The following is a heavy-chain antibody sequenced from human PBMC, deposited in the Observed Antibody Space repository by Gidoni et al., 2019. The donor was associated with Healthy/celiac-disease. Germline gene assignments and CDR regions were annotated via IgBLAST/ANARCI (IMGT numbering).Heavy chain of an antibody. J-gene: IGHJ6*02. CDR2: IGYDGSNK. D-gene: IGHD2-15*01. Sequence: LEWVAVIGYDGSNKYYADSVKGRFTISRDNSKNTLYLQMNSLRAEDTAVYYCARVLGYCSGGSCPAYGMDVWGQGTTVTVSS. CDR3: ARVLGYCSGGSCPAYGMDV. V-gene: IGHV3-33*01.